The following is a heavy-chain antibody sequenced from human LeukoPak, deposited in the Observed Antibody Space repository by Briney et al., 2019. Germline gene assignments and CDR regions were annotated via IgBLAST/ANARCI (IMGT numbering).Heavy chain of an antibody. Sequence: PGGSLRLSCTASGFTFSSYSMNWVRQAPGKGLEWVSSISSSSSYIYYADSVKGRFTISRDNAKNSLYLQMNSLRAEDTAVYYCARDEDYGGNSRYFQHWGQGTLVTVSS. CDR2: ISSSSSYI. J-gene: IGHJ1*01. CDR3: ARDEDYGGNSRYFQH. D-gene: IGHD4-23*01. CDR1: GFTFSSYS. V-gene: IGHV3-21*01.